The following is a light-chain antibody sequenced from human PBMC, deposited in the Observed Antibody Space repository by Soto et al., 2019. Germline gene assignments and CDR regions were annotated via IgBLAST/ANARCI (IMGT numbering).Light chain of an antibody. CDR1: SSDVGGYNY. Sequence: QSVHTQPPSASGSPGQSVAISCTGTSSDVGGYNYVSWYQQHPGKAPKLMIYEVNKRPSGVPDRFSGSKSGNTASLTVSGLQAEDEADYYCSSYAGSSNVFGTGTKVTVL. V-gene: IGLV2-8*01. J-gene: IGLJ1*01. CDR3: SSYAGSSNV. CDR2: EVN.